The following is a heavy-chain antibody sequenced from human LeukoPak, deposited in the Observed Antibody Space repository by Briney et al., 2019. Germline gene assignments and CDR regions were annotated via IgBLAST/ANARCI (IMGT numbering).Heavy chain of an antibody. CDR3: VRSAFHAGSGNYYDY. CDR2: IDNAGSIT. V-gene: IGHV3-74*03. D-gene: IGHD3-22*01. J-gene: IGHJ4*02. CDR1: GFTFSNYW. Sequence: TGGSLRLSCAASGFTFSNYWIHWVRQAPGKGLVWVSRIDNAGSITTYADSVKGRFTISRDNAEYTLYLQMNSLRVEDTAVYYCVRSAFHAGSGNYYDYWGQGTLVTVSS.